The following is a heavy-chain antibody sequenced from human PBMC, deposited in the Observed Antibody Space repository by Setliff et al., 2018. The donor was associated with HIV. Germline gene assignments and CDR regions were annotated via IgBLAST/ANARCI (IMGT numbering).Heavy chain of an antibody. CDR2: VHDSGST. D-gene: IGHD3-22*01. CDR1: GGSFINYN. Sequence: PSETLSLTCAVYGGSFINYNWTWIRQPPGKGLEWIGEVHDSGSTNYNPSLKSRVTISVDTSKHQFSLKLTSVTAADTAFYYCARGRRGYNFRLDYWGPGTLVTVSS. CDR3: ARGRRGYNFRLDY. V-gene: IGHV4-34*01. J-gene: IGHJ4*02.